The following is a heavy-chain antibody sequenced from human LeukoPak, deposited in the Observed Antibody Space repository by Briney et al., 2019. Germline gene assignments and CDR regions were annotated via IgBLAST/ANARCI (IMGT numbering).Heavy chain of an antibody. CDR3: ASAFQGSSGYYLGY. CDR1: GFTFRSYW. Sequence: HPGGSLRLSCAASGFTFRSYWMSWVRQAPGKGLEWVANIKQDGSEKYYVDSVKGRFTISRDNAKNSLYLQMNSLRAEDTAVYYCASAFQGSSGYYLGYWGQGTLVTVSS. CDR2: IKQDGSEK. D-gene: IGHD3-22*01. J-gene: IGHJ4*02. V-gene: IGHV3-7*01.